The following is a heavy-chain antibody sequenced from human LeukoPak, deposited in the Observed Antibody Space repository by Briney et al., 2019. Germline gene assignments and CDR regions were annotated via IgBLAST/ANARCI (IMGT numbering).Heavy chain of an antibody. J-gene: IGHJ3*02. D-gene: IGHD3-3*01. CDR3: ARTMTNTYYELPGAFDI. CDR1: LDSTTSNF. V-gene: IGHV4-4*02. Sequence: SETLSLTCTVSLDSTTSNFWSWVRQPPGKGLEWIGEIHRSGSPNYNPSLQSRVTISIDRSRNQIVLELSSVTAADTAVYFCARTMTNTYYELPGAFDIWGQGTLVTVSS. CDR2: IHRSGSP.